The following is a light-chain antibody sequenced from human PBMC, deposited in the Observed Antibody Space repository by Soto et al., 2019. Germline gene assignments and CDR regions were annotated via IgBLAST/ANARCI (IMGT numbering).Light chain of an antibody. Sequence: DIVMTQSPDSLAVSLGERATINCKSSQSLLCTSNNKYCLSWFQQKPGQPPKLLIYRASTRESGVPDRFSGSESGTDFTLTISSLQAEDVAVYYCQQYADSPLTFGGGTKVEI. CDR1: QSLLCTSNNKYC. CDR2: RAS. V-gene: IGKV4-1*01. CDR3: QQYADSPLT. J-gene: IGKJ4*01.